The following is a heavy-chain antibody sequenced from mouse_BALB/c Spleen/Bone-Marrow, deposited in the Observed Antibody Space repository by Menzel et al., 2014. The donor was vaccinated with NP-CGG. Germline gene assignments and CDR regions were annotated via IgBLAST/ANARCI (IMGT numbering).Heavy chain of an antibody. CDR3: TRGGNWEDFDY. D-gene: IGHD4-1*01. V-gene: IGHV5-17*02. Sequence: EVQLVESGGGLVQPGGSRKLSCAASGFTFSSFGMHWVRQAPEKGLEWVAYISSGSRTIYYADTVRGRFTISRDNPKNALFLQMTGVRSEDTAMYYCTRGGNWEDFDYWGQGTTLTVSS. J-gene: IGHJ2*01. CDR2: ISSGSRTI. CDR1: GFTFSSFG.